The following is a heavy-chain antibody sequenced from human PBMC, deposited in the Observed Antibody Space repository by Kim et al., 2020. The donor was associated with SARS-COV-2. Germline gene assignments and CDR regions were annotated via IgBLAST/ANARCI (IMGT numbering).Heavy chain of an antibody. D-gene: IGHD3-16*01. V-gene: IGHV4-59*08. Sequence: SETLSLTCNVSGGSIRRYYWSWIRQPPGKGLEWIGSFYYSGGTNYHPSLKSRVTISAVTSTNQSSLKLISVTAADTAVYFCARHDDYADPFDTLG. CDR2: FYYSGGT. CDR3: ARHDDYADPFDT. J-gene: IGHJ3*02. CDR1: GGSIRRYY.